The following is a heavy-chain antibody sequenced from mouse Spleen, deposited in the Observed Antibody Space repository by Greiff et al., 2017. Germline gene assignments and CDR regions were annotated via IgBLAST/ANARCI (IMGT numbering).Heavy chain of an antibody. CDR1: GYTFTSYW. V-gene: IGHV1-61*01. D-gene: IGHD3-1*01. CDR2: IYPSDSET. CDR3: ARPAARAPSWFAY. Sequence: QVQLQQPGAELVRPGSSVKLSCQASGYTFTSYWMDWVKQRPGQGLEWIGNIYPSDSETHYNQKFKAQATLTVDKSSSIAYMQLSSLTSEDSGVDYWARPAARAPSWFAYWGQGTLVTVSA. J-gene: IGHJ3*01.